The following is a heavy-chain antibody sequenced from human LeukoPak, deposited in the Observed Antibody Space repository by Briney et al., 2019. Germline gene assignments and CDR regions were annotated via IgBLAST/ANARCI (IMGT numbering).Heavy chain of an antibody. D-gene: IGHD2/OR15-2a*01. V-gene: IGHV3-23*01. J-gene: IGHJ4*02. CDR2: VIPSGGST. CDR3: AIVILSVRLFDY. Sequence: GGSLRLSCAASGFTFSSFAMSWVRQAPGKGLEWVSHVIPSGGSTYYADSVKGRFTISRDNSKNTLYPQMNSLRAEDTAVYYCAIVILSVRLFDYWGQGTLVTVSS. CDR1: GFTFSSFA.